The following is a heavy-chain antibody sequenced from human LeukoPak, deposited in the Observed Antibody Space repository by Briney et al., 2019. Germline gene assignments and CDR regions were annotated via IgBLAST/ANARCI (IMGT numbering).Heavy chain of an antibody. J-gene: IGHJ4*02. CDR3: ARYAEFAVSTPCY. Sequence: PGGSLRLSCAASGFTFSSYGMHWVRQAPGKGLERVAVLSYDGNYKYYADSVKGRFAISRDNSVNTLYLQMNSLRAEDTAVYYCARYAEFAVSTPCYWGQGTLVTVSA. V-gene: IGHV3-30*03. CDR1: GFTFSSYG. CDR2: LSYDGNYK. D-gene: IGHD2-8*01.